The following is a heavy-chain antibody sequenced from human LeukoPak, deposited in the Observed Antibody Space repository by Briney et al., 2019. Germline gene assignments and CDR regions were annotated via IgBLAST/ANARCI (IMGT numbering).Heavy chain of an antibody. V-gene: IGHV4-59*02. CDR3: ASQGY. CDR2: IHYSGST. CDR1: GGSVSSHS. Sequence: PSETLSLTCTVSGGSVSSHSWSWLRQPPGKGLEWIGYIHYSGSTDYNPSLESRVTISVDTSKNQFSLKLSSVTAADTAVYYCASQGYWGQGTLVTVSS. J-gene: IGHJ4*02.